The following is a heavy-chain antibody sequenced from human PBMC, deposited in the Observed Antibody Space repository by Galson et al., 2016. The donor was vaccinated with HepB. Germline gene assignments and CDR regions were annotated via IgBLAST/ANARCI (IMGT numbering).Heavy chain of an antibody. Sequence: SLRLSCAASGFTFRIYSMTWVRQAPGKGLEWVASIYGDDSSTFHAASVKGRFTISRDNYRNTLFLQMNGLRDEDTAVYYCAKDKVPDGVWDFDYWAGELWSPSPQ. CDR3: AKDKVPDGVWDFDY. CDR1: GFTFRIYS. J-gene: IGHJ4*02. D-gene: IGHD1-26*01. CDR2: IYGDDSST. V-gene: IGHV3-23*03.